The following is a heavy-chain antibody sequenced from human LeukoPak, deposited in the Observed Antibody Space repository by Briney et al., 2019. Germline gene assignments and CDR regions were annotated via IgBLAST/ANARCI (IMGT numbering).Heavy chain of an antibody. CDR2: ISYDGSNK. D-gene: IGHD7-27*01. Sequence: GGSLRLSCAASGFTFSSYGMHWVRQAPGKGLEWVAVISYDGSNKYYADSVKGRFTISRDNSKNTLYLQMNSLRGEDTALYYCARDLLTGGYGMDVWGKGTTVTVSS. V-gene: IGHV3-30*03. CDR3: ARDLLTGGYGMDV. J-gene: IGHJ6*04. CDR1: GFTFSSYG.